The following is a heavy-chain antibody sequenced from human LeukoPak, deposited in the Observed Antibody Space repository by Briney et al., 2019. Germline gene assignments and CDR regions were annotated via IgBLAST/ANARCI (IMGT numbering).Heavy chain of an antibody. CDR1: GGPINSNTYY. V-gene: IGHV4-39*01. CDR3: ARGSAYYYSYMDV. Sequence: SETLSLTCTVSGGPINSNTYYWGWIRQPPGKGLEWIGSIYYSGSTYYNPPLKSRVTISVDTSKNQFSLKLNSVTAADTAVYYCARGSAYYYSYMDVWGNGTAVTVSS. CDR2: IYYSGST. J-gene: IGHJ6*03.